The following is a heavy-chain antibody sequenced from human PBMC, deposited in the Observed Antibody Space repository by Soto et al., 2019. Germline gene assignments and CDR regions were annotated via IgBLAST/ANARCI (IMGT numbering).Heavy chain of an antibody. CDR1: GFTFNNYA. Sequence: EVQLLESGGGLVQPGGSLRLSCAASGFTFNNYAMSWVRQAPGKRLEWVSDISGGGSATFYADSVKGRFTISRDNSKNTLFLQMNSLRAEDTAVYYCAKAGTTSGYYYMDVWGKGTTVTVSS. D-gene: IGHD1-7*01. CDR3: AKAGTTSGYYYMDV. V-gene: IGHV3-23*01. CDR2: ISGGGSAT. J-gene: IGHJ6*03.